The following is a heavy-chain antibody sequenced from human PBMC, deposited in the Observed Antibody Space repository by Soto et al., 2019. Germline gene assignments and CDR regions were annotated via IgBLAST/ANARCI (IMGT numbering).Heavy chain of an antibody. V-gene: IGHV4-34*01. CDR1: GGSFSGYY. CDR2: INHSGST. J-gene: IGHJ6*02. D-gene: IGHD3-9*01. CDR3: ARGHRYFDWFEYYYGMDV. Sequence: SETLSLTCAVYGGSFSGYYWSWIRQPPGKGLEWIGEINHSGSTNYNPSLKSRVTISVDTSKNQFSLKLSSVTAADTAVYYCARGHRYFDWFEYYYGMDVWGQGTTVTVSS.